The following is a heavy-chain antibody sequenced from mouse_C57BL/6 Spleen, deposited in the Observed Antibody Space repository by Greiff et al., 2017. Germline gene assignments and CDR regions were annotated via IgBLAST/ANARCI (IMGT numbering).Heavy chain of an antibody. CDR3: ARYTTVSWYFDV. V-gene: IGHV1-69*01. CDR1: GYTFTSYW. Sequence: QVQLQQSGAELVMPGASVKLSCKASGYTFTSYWMHWVKQRPGQGLEWIGEIDPSDSYTNYNQKFKGKSTLTVDKSSSTAYMQLSSLTSEDSAVYYCARYTTVSWYFDVWGTGTTVTVSS. CDR2: IDPSDSYT. J-gene: IGHJ1*03. D-gene: IGHD1-1*01.